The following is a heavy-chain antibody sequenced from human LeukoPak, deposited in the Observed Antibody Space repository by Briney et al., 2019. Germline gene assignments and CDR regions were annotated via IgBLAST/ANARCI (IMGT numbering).Heavy chain of an antibody. CDR2: INPNSGGP. Sequence: ASVKVSCKASGCTFTGYYMHWVRQAPGQGLEWMGWINPNSGGPNYAQKFQGRVTMTRHTSISTAYMELSRLRSDDTAVYYCARAIAVADSFDYWGQGTLVTVSS. CDR1: GCTFTGYY. V-gene: IGHV1-2*02. CDR3: ARAIAVADSFDY. D-gene: IGHD6-19*01. J-gene: IGHJ4*02.